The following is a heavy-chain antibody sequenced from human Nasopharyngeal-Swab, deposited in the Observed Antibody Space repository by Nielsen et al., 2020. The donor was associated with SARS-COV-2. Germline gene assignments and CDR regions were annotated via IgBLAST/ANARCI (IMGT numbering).Heavy chain of an antibody. V-gene: IGHV4-59*01. CDR1: DGSISSYY. CDR2: IYDSGST. Sequence: ADPLSLPCTVYDGSISSYYWSWIRQPPGKGLEWIGYIYDSGSTNYNPSLKSRVTISVDTSKNQFSLKLSSVNAADTDVYYCPRMGGRNWFDPWGQGTLVTVSS. J-gene: IGHJ5*02. CDR3: PRMGGRNWFDP. D-gene: IGHD1-26*01.